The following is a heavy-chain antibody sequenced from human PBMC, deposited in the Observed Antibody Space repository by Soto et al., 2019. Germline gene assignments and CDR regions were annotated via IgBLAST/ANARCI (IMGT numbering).Heavy chain of an antibody. D-gene: IGHD3-22*01. V-gene: IGHV1-2*04. Sequence: ASVKVSCKASGYTFTGYYMHWVRQAPGQGLEWMGWINPNSGGTNYAQKFQGWVTMTRDTSISTAYMELSRLRSDDTAVYYCARRSPYYYDSSGYYLYYFDSWGQGTLVTVSS. CDR1: GYTFTGYY. J-gene: IGHJ4*02. CDR2: INPNSGGT. CDR3: ARRSPYYYDSSGYYLYYFDS.